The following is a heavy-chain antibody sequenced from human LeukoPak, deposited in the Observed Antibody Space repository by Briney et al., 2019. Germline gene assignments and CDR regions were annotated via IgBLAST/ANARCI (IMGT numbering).Heavy chain of an antibody. CDR2: IFYSGST. D-gene: IGHD2-21*02. J-gene: IGHJ4*02. CDR3: AREGDGDYVAY. CDR1: GGSISSYY. Sequence: SETLSLTCTVSGGSISSYYWSWIRQPPGKGLEWIGYIFYSGSTNYNPSLKSRVTISVDTSKNQFSLKLSSVAAADTAVYYCAREGDGDYVAYWGQGTLVTVSS. V-gene: IGHV4-59*01.